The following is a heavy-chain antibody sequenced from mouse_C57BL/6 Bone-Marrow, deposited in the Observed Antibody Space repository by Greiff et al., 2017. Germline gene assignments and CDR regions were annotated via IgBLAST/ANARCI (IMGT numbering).Heavy chain of an antibody. Sequence: VMLVESGPELVKPGASVKLSCKASGYTFTSYDINWVKQRPGQGLEWIGWSYPRDGSTKYNEKFKGKATLTVDTSSSTAYMELHSRTSEDSAVYFCARHYYGSSYVYFDYGGQGTTLTVSS. J-gene: IGHJ2*01. CDR2: SYPRDGST. D-gene: IGHD1-1*01. V-gene: IGHV1-85*01. CDR3: ARHYYGSSYVYFDY. CDR1: GYTFTSYD.